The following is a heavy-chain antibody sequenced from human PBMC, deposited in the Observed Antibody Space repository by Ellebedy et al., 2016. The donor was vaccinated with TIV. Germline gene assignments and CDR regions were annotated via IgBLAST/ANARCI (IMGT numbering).Heavy chain of an antibody. CDR3: ASPPGDMAM. CDR2: ITKDGSEK. Sequence: GESLKISCAASGFTLSFYWMSWVRQAPGKGLEWVANITKDGSEKFYVDSVKGRFTISRDNAKNSLYLQMNSLRAEDTAVYYCASPPGDMAMWGQGTLVTVSS. D-gene: IGHD3-16*01. CDR1: GFTLSFYW. V-gene: IGHV3-7*03. J-gene: IGHJ4*02.